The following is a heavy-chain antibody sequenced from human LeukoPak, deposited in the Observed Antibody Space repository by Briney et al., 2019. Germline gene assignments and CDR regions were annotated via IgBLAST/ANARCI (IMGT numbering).Heavy chain of an antibody. CDR1: GFTFSSYG. J-gene: IGHJ4*02. Sequence: GGSLRLSCAASGFTFSSYGMHWVRQAPGKGLEWVAVILYDGSNKYYADAVKGRFTISRDNSKNTLYLQMNSLRAEDTAVYYCAKGGRVAVADTSFDYWGQGTLVTVSS. D-gene: IGHD6-19*01. CDR3: AKGGRVAVADTSFDY. CDR2: ILYDGSNK. V-gene: IGHV3-30*18.